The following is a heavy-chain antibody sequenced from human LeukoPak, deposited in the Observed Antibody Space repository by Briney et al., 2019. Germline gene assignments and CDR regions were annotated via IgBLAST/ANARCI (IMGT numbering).Heavy chain of an antibody. Sequence: ASVKVSCKASGYIFDRYDINWVRQATGKGLEWMGWMNPKTGNTGYAQKFQGRVNMTSDTPMTTAYMELSRLRSDDTAVYYCARLQFWSGYYSYFDYWGQGTLVTVSS. CDR3: ARLQFWSGYYSYFDY. J-gene: IGHJ4*02. V-gene: IGHV1-8*01. CDR1: GYIFDRYD. D-gene: IGHD3-3*01. CDR2: MNPKTGNT.